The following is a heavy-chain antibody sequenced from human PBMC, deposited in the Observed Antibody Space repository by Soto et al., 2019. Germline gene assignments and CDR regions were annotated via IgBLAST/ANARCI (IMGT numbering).Heavy chain of an antibody. V-gene: IGHV3-33*01. CDR3: ASGKNSNRPYGMDV. Sequence: GGSLRLSCAASGFTFSSYGMHWVRQAPGKGLEWVAVIWYDGSNKYYADSVKGRFTISRDNSKNTLYLQMNSLRAEDAAVYYCASGKNSNRPYGMDVWGQGTTVTVSS. CDR2: IWYDGSNK. J-gene: IGHJ6*02. D-gene: IGHD6-13*01. CDR1: GFTFSSYG.